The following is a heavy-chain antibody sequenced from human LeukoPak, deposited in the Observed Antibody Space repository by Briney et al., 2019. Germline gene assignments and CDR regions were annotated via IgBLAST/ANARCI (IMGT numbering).Heavy chain of an antibody. D-gene: IGHD6-19*01. J-gene: IGHJ4*02. Sequence: PGGSLRLSCAASGFTFSSYAMSWVRQAPGKGLEWVSTIRGSGGGTYYADSAKGRFTISRDNSKNTLYLQMNSLRDEDTALYYCAKAGIGVVGYFDYWGQGTLVTVSS. CDR3: AKAGIGVVGYFDY. CDR2: IRGSGGGT. CDR1: GFTFSSYA. V-gene: IGHV3-23*01.